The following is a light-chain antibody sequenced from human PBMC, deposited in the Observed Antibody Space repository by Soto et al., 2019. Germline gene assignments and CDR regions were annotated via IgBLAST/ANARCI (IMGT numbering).Light chain of an antibody. Sequence: QSALTQPASVSGSPGQSITISCTGISSDVGGYNYVSWYQQHPGKAPKLMISEVSNRPSGVSNRFSGSKSGNTASLTISGLQAEDEADYYCSSYTSSSTIVFGTGTEVTVL. CDR1: SSDVGGYNY. CDR2: EVS. J-gene: IGLJ1*01. CDR3: SSYTSSSTIV. V-gene: IGLV2-14*01.